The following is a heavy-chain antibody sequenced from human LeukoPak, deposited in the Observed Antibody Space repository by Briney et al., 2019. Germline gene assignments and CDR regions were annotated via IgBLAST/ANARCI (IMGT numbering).Heavy chain of an antibody. J-gene: IGHJ4*02. CDR3: ARDPFPSYCSSGSCYSAF. Sequence: GGSLRLSCAASGFTFSTYWMHWVRQAPGKGLVWVSRISSDGSSTSYADSVKGRFTISRDNAKNTLYLQMNSLRAVDTAVYYCARDPFPSYCSSGSCYSAFWGQGTLVTVSS. D-gene: IGHD2-15*01. CDR2: ISSDGSST. CDR1: GFTFSTYW. V-gene: IGHV3-74*01.